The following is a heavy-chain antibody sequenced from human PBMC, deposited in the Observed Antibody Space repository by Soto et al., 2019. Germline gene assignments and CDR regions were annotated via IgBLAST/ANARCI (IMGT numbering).Heavy chain of an antibody. D-gene: IGHD2-2*01. CDR2: ISYDGSNK. Sequence: QVQLVESGGGVVQPGRSLRLSCAASGFTFSSYAMHWVRQAPGKGLEWVAVISYDGSNKYYADSVKGRFTISRDNSKNTLYLQMNSLRDEDTAVYYCARDGPQEELVPAAPYWYFDLWGRGTLVTVSS. J-gene: IGHJ2*01. CDR1: GFTFSSYA. CDR3: ARDGPQEELVPAAPYWYFDL. V-gene: IGHV3-30-3*01.